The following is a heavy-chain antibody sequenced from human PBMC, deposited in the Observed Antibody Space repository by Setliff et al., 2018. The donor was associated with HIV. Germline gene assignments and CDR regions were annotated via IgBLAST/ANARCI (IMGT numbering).Heavy chain of an antibody. CDR3: ARSRPYNSALDY. CDR1: GFTVSTYY. Sequence: GGSLRLSCAASGFTVSTYYMSWVRQAPGKGLEWVSTIYSDGSTYHADSVNGRFTLSRDISENALYLQVGSLRPDDTAMYYCARSRPYNSALDYWGQGQWSPSPQ. V-gene: IGHV3-66*02. J-gene: IGHJ4*02. D-gene: IGHD6-25*01. CDR2: IYSDGST.